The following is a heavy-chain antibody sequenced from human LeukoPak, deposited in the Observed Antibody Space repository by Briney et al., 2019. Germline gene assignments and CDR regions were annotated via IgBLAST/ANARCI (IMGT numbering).Heavy chain of an antibody. CDR1: GGSITAYY. J-gene: IGHJ4*02. CDR3: AREDYYFDS. CDR2: INHSRGT. Sequence: SETLSLTCSVYGGSITAYYWSWIRQPPGKGLEWIGEINHSRGTKYNPSLESRVTILLDASKNEFALNLNSVTAADTAVYYCAREDYYFDSWGQGTLVTVSS. V-gene: IGHV4-34*01.